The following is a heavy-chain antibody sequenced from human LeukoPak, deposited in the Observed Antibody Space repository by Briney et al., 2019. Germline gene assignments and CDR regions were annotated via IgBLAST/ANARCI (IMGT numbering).Heavy chain of an antibody. Sequence: SETLSLTCTVSLDSTTSNFWSWVRQPPGKGLEWIGEIHRSGSPNYNPSLQSRVTISIDRYRNQIALELSSVTAADTAVYYCAREILGGFNPGAYWGQGTLVTVSS. CDR3: AREILGGFNPGAY. CDR2: IHRSGSP. V-gene: IGHV4-4*02. J-gene: IGHJ4*02. D-gene: IGHD1-14*01. CDR1: LDSTTSNF.